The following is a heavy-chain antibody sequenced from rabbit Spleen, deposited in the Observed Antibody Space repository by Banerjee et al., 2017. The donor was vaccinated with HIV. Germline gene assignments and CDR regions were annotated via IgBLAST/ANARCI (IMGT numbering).Heavy chain of an antibody. Sequence: QEQLVESRGGLVKPEGSLTLTCTASGIDFSSYTYMCWVRQAPGKGLEWIGCIRTNSDNADYASWAKGRFTISKTSSSMVDLKMTSLTAADTATYFCVRELGGTGRDINLWGPGTLVTVS. CDR1: GIDFSSYTY. CDR2: IRTNSDNA. D-gene: IGHD7-1*01. CDR3: VRELGGTGRDINL. V-gene: IGHV1S45*01. J-gene: IGHJ4*01.